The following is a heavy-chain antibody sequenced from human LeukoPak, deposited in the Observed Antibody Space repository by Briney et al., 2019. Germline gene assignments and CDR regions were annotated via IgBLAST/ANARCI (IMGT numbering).Heavy chain of an antibody. J-gene: IGHJ5*02. V-gene: IGHV4-59*01. CDR1: GGSISSYY. CDR3: ARGRDVYDT. Sequence: SSETLSLTCTVSGGSISSYYWSWIRQPPGKGLEWIGYIYYSGSTNYNPSLKSRVTISVDTSKNQFSLKLSSVSAADTAVYYCARGRDVYDTWGQGTLVTVSS. CDR2: IYYSGST. D-gene: IGHD5-24*01.